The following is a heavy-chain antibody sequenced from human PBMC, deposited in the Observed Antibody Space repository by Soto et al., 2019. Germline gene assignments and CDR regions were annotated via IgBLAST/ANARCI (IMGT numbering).Heavy chain of an antibody. CDR2: TYYRSKWYN. Sequence: SQTLSLTGAISGYSVSSNSAALNWIRQSPSRGLEWLGRTYYRSKWYNDYAVSVKSRITINPDTSKNQFSLQLNSVTPEDTAVYYCARDPAVVPAGGGMDVWGQGTTVTVSS. J-gene: IGHJ6*02. CDR1: GYSVSSNSAA. V-gene: IGHV6-1*01. CDR3: ARDPAVVPAGGGMDV. D-gene: IGHD2-2*01.